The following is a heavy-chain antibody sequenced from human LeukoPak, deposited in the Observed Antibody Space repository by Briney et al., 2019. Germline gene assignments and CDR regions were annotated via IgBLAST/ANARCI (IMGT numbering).Heavy chain of an antibody. V-gene: IGHV4-31*03. Sequence: PSETLSLTCTVSGGSICSSSYYWGWLRQPPGEGLEWIGYIYYSGSTYYNPSLKSRVTISVDTSKNQFSLKLSSVTAADTAVYYCARDYGDYGETIFDYWGQGTLVTVSS. D-gene: IGHD4-17*01. J-gene: IGHJ4*02. CDR1: GGSICSSSYY. CDR3: ARDYGDYGETIFDY. CDR2: IYYSGST.